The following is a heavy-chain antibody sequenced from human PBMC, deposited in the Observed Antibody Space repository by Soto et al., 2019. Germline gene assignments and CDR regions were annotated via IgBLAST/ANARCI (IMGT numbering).Heavy chain of an antibody. D-gene: IGHD3-10*01. Sequence: QVQLVQSGAEVKKPGASVKVCCKASGYTFTGYYMHWVRQAPGQGLEWMGWINPNSGGTNYAQKFQGWVTMTMDTSISTAYMELSRLRSDDTAVYYCARESKGSGSYSVGPLDYWGQGTLVTVSS. CDR2: INPNSGGT. V-gene: IGHV1-2*04. CDR3: ARESKGSGSYSVGPLDY. J-gene: IGHJ4*02. CDR1: GYTFTGYY.